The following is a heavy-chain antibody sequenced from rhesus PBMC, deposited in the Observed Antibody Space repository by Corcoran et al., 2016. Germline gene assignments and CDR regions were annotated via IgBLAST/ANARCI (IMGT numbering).Heavy chain of an antibody. CDR2: VDPEDGEA. Sequence: EVQLVQSGAEVKKPGASVKISCKASGYTFTDYYLHWVRQAPGKGLEWMGRVDPEDGEAIHAQNCPDRVTIPADTSTAAAYMELSSLSSEDTAVYYCATERGIAGTADLYGLDSWGQGVVVTVSS. CDR3: ATERGIAGTADLYGLDS. V-gene: IGHV1-111*02. CDR1: GYTFTDYY. J-gene: IGHJ6*01. D-gene: IGHD1-1-1*01.